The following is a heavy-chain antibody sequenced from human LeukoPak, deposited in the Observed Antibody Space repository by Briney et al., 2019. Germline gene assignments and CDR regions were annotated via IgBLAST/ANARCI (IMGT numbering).Heavy chain of an antibody. CDR2: INAGNGNT. V-gene: IGHV1-3*01. Sequence: RWASVKVSCKASGYTFTSYAMHWVRQAPGQRLEWMGWINAGNGNTKYSQKFQGRVTITRDTSASTAYMELSSLRSEDTAVYYCARDLQPFSSSWEYYFDYWGQGTLVTVSS. CDR1: GYTFTSYA. D-gene: IGHD6-13*01. CDR3: ARDLQPFSSSWEYYFDY. J-gene: IGHJ4*02.